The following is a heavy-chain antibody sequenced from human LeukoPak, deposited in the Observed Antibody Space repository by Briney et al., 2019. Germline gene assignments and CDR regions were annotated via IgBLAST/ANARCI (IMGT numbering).Heavy chain of an antibody. J-gene: IGHJ6*03. CDR1: GGSFSGYY. CDR2: INHSGST. V-gene: IGHV4-34*01. D-gene: IGHD2-2*01. CDR3: ARGRYCSSTSCYLSYVPQSYYYYYYMDV. Sequence: SETLSLTCAVYGGSFSGYYWSWIRQPPGKGLEWIGGINHSGSTNYNPSLKSRVTISVDTSKNQLSLKLSSVTAADTAVYYCARGRYCSSTSCYLSYVPQSYYYYYYMDVWGKGTTVTVSS.